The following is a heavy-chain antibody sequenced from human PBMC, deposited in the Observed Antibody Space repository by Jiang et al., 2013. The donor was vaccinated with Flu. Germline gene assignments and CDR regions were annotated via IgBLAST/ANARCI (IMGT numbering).Heavy chain of an antibody. CDR3: ASDPSSGYSDSYAFDI. CDR2: IIPIFGTA. CDR1: GATFSNHA. J-gene: IGHJ3*02. D-gene: IGHD3-22*01. V-gene: IGHV1-69*01. Sequence: QLVESGAEVKKPGSSVKVSCKSSGATFSNHAIRWVRQAPGQGLEWMGGIIPIFGTAKYAQKFQGRVTITADESTSTAYMELSSLRAEDTAVYYCASDPSSGYSDSYAFDIWGQGTMVTVSS.